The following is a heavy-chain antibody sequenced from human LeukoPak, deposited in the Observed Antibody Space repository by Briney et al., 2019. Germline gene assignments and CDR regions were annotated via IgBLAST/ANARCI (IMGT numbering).Heavy chain of an antibody. CDR2: IYPGDSDT. Sequence: GESLKISWKCSGYSFTSYWIGWVRQMPGKGLEWMGIIYPGDSDTRYSPSFQGQVTISADNSISTAYLHGSSLNASYTAMYYGARRRNLVMRADNWGQGTLVTVSS. J-gene: IGHJ4*02. CDR3: ARRRNLVMRADN. D-gene: IGHD3-16*01. CDR1: GYSFTSYW. V-gene: IGHV5-51*01.